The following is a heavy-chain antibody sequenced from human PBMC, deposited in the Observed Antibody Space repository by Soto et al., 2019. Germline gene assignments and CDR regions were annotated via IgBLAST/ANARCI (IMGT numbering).Heavy chain of an antibody. Sequence: QVQLVESGGGVVQPGRSLRLSCAASGFTFSRYDMHWVRQPPGKGLEWVTGIWYDGSNKHYADSVKCRFTISRDNSKNMVSLQMSSLRVEDTAVYYCARGSDPDYWGQGTLVTVSS. CDR1: GFTFSRYD. J-gene: IGHJ4*02. CDR3: ARGSDPDY. CDR2: IWYDGSNK. V-gene: IGHV3-33*01.